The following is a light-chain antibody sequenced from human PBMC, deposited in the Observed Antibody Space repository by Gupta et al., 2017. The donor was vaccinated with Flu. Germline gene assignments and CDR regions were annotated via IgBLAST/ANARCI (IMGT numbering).Light chain of an antibody. CDR2: DVT. J-gene: IGLJ1*01. V-gene: IGLV2-11*01. Sequence: QSAPTQPRSVSGSPGQSVTISCTGTSNDVGGYDRVSWYKQRPGKAPKLILYDVTERPSGVPDRFSGSKSGNTASLTISGLQADDEAGYYCSSHAGRVTWVFGTGTTVTVL. CDR1: SNDVGGYDR. CDR3: SSHAGRVTWV.